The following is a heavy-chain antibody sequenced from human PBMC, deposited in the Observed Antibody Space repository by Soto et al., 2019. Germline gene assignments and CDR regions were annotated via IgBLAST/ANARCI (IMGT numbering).Heavy chain of an antibody. CDR3: AASIAARPVYYFSGMDV. V-gene: IGHV1-18*04. CDR2: ISAYNGNT. Sequence: GAPAEPCCEGCGDAIACCARCWVRQDHGQELEWMGRISAYNGNTNYAQKLQGRVTMTTDTSTSTAYMELRSLRSDDTAVYYCAASIAARPVYYFSGMDVRGQRTTVTVFS. J-gene: IGHJ6*02. CDR1: GDAIACCA. D-gene: IGHD6-6*01.